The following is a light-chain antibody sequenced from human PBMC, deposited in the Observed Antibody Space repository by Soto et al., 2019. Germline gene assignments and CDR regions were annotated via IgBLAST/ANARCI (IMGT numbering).Light chain of an antibody. CDR1: SSNIGAGYD. J-gene: IGLJ1*01. CDR2: GNN. V-gene: IGLV1-40*01. Sequence: QSVLTQPPSVSGAPGQRVTISCTGSSSNIGAGYDVHWYQQLPGTAPKLLIYGNNNRPSGVPDRFSGSKSGTSASLAVTWLQAEDEADYYCQSYATGLSVLYVFGTGTKVTVL. CDR3: QSYATGLSVLYV.